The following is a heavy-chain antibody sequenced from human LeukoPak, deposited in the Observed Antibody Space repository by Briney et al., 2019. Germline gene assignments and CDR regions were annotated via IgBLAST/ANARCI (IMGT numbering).Heavy chain of an antibody. CDR1: GYTFTGYY. CDR3: ARFGLYSNFLHRDAFDI. V-gene: IGHV1-2*06. CDR2: INPNSGGT. D-gene: IGHD4-11*01. Sequence: ASVKVSCKASGYTFTGYYMHWVRQAPGQGLEWMGRINPNSGGTNYAQKFQGRVTMTRDTSISTAYMELSRLRSDDTAVYYCARFGLYSNFLHRDAFDIWGQGTVVTVSS. J-gene: IGHJ3*02.